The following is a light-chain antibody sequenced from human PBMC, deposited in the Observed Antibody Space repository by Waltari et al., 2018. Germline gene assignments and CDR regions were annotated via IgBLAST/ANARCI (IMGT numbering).Light chain of an antibody. V-gene: IGLV2-8*01. Sequence: QSALTQPPSASGSPGQSVTISCTGTSSYVGGYNYVSWYQQHPGKAPKLMIYEVSKRPSGVPDRFSGSKSGNMASLTVSGLQAEDEADYYCSSYAGSNSVVFGGGTKLTVL. CDR1: SSYVGGYNY. CDR3: SSYAGSNSVV. J-gene: IGLJ2*01. CDR2: EVS.